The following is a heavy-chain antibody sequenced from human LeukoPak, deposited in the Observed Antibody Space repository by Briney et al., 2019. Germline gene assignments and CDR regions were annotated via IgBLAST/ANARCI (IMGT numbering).Heavy chain of an antibody. CDR1: GGSISSSSYY. D-gene: IGHD1-26*01. CDR3: ARAAGSSMLGY. CDR2: IYYSGST. V-gene: IGHV4-39*07. Sequence: SETLSLTCTVSGGSISSSSYYWGWIRQPPGKGLEWIGNIYYSGSTYYNPSLKSRVTISVDTSKNQFSLKLSSVTAADTAVYYCARAAGSSMLGYWGQGTLVTVSS. J-gene: IGHJ4*02.